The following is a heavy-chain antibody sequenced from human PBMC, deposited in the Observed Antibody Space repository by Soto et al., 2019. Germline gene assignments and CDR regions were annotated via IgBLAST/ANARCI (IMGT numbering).Heavy chain of an antibody. V-gene: IGHV4-4*02. Sequence: QLQLQESGPGLVRPSGTLSLTCAVSGGFTSTNNWWSWVRQPPGKGLEWIGDAYHSGSTEYNPSLKSRVSISGAKSKTQSSMQLTPATAADTAVYYCARSPPSSYYGGSGTFDYWGQGTLVTVSS. CDR2: AYHSGST. D-gene: IGHD3-10*01. J-gene: IGHJ4*02. CDR1: GGFTSTNNW. CDR3: ARSPPSSYYGGSGTFDY.